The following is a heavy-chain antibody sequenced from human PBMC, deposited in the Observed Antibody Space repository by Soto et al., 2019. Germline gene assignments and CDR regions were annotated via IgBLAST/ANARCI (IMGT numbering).Heavy chain of an antibody. V-gene: IGHV1-2*02. J-gene: IGHJ6*02. CDR3: VYYCAKSNYGGDDYFQYGLDV. CDR2: INPESGAT. Sequence: QVQLVQSGAEVKKPGASLKVSCKASGYRFTGYGLHWVRQAPGQGLQWMGWINPESGATDYAQKFQGRVIMTREMSTNPAYLELSRLRSDDTADDTAVYYCAKSNYGGDDYFQYGLDVWGQGTKVTVSS. CDR1: GYRFTGYG. D-gene: IGHD2-21*02.